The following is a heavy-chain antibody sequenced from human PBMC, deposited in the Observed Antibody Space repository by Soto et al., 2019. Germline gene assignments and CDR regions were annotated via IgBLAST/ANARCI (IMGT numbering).Heavy chain of an antibody. Sequence: GESLKISCKGSGYNFDTYWVNWVRQLPGKGLEWVGRIDPADSKTKYSPSLEGHITISVDKSIQTTYLHWSSLKASDTAMYYCARRIAAAGGYYYYAFDVWGQGTAVTVSS. J-gene: IGHJ6*02. CDR2: IDPADSKT. CDR1: GYNFDTYW. D-gene: IGHD6-25*01. V-gene: IGHV5-10-1*01. CDR3: ARRIAAAGGYYYYAFDV.